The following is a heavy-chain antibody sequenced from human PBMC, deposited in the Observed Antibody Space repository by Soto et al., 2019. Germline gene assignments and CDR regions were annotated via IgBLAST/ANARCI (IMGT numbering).Heavy chain of an antibody. CDR1: GFTFSSYS. J-gene: IGHJ4*02. V-gene: IGHV3-21*01. CDR2: ISSSSYI. Sequence: PGGSLRLSCAASGFTFSSYSMNWVRQAPGKGLEWVSSISSSSYIYYADSVKGRFTISRDNAKNSLYLQMNSLRAEDTAVYYCAREGSSPSWSPTACDYWGQGTLVTVAS. CDR3: AREGSSPSWSPTACDY. D-gene: IGHD6-13*01.